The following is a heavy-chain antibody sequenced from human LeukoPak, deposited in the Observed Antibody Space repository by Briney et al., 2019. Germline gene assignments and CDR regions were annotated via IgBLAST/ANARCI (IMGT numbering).Heavy chain of an antibody. CDR3: ASWNYYDSSGYNPHYYYYYGMDV. J-gene: IGHJ6*02. V-gene: IGHV1-69*13. CDR1: GYTFTSYY. CDR2: IIPIFGTA. D-gene: IGHD3-22*01. Sequence: SVKVSCKASGYTFTSYYMHWVRQAPGQGLEWMGGIIPIFGTANYAQKFQGRVTITADESTSTAYMELSSLRSEDTAVYYCASWNYYDSSGYNPHYYYYYGMDVWGQGTTVTVSS.